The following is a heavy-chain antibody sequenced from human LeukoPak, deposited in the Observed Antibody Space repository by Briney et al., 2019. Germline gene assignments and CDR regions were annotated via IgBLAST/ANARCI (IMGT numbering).Heavy chain of an antibody. CDR3: ARARRADIAAADDAFDI. CDR2: IYYSGST. D-gene: IGHD6-13*01. CDR1: GGSISSYY. J-gene: IGHJ3*02. V-gene: IGHV4-59*01. Sequence: SETLSLTCTVSGGSISSYYWSWIRQPPGKGLEWIGYIYYSGSTNYNPSLKSRVTISVDTSKNQFSLKLSSVTAADTAVYYCARARRADIAAADDAFDIWGQGTMVTVSS.